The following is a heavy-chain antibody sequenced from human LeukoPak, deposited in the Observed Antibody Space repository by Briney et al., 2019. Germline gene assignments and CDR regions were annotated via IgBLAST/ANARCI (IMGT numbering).Heavy chain of an antibody. CDR3: ARGPYGDDSFYFDY. Sequence: SETLSLTCTVSGGSISSYYWSWIRQPPGNGLEWIGYIYYSGSTNYNPSLKSRVTISVDTSKNQFSLKLSSVSAADTAVYYCARGPYGDDSFYFDYWGEGTLVTVSS. CDR2: IYYSGST. J-gene: IGHJ4*02. D-gene: IGHD5-12*01. CDR1: GGSISSYY. V-gene: IGHV4-59*08.